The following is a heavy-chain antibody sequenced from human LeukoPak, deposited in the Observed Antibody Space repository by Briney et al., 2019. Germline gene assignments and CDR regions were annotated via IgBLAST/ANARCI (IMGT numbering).Heavy chain of an antibody. J-gene: IGHJ4*02. CDR2: ISGSGDST. V-gene: IGHV3-23*01. D-gene: IGHD6-19*01. CDR3: AKGYYSSGWYIDY. CDR1: GFTFSSYA. Sequence: GGSLRLSCAASGFTFSSYAMSWVRQAPGKGLEWVSAISGSGDSTYYGDSVKGRFTISRDNSKNTLYLQMNSLRAEDTAVYYCAKGYYSSGWYIDYWGQGTLVTVSS.